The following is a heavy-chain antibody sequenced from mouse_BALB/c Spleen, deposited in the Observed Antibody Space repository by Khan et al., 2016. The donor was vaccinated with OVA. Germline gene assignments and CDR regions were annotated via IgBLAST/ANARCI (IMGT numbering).Heavy chain of an antibody. J-gene: IGHJ1*01. D-gene: IGHD2-13*01. Sequence: QIQLVQSGPGLVQPSQSLSITCTVSGFSLTSYGVHWVRQSPGKGLEWLGVIWSGGSTDYNAAFISRLIISKDNSKNQVFFKMNSLQRNDEAVYYCARNGDYDHCYFDVWGAGTTVTVAS. CDR2: IWSGGST. CDR3: ARNGDYDHCYFDV. V-gene: IGHV2-2*02. CDR1: GFSLTSYG.